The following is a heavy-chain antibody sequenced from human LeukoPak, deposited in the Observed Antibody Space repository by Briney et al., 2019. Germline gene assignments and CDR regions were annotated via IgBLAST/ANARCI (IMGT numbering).Heavy chain of an antibody. CDR1: GFTVSSNY. Sequence: GGSLRLSCAAPGFTVSSNYMSWVRQAPGKGLEWVSVIYSGGSTYYADSVKGRFTISRDNSKNTLYLQMNSLRAEDTAVYYCARGADGVSSNSRGWFDPWGQGTLVTVSS. D-gene: IGHD2-15*01. CDR2: IYSGGST. J-gene: IGHJ5*02. CDR3: ARGADGVSSNSRGWFDP. V-gene: IGHV3-66*01.